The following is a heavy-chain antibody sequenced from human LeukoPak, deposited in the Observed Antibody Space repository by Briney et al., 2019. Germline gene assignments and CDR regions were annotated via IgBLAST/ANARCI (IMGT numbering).Heavy chain of an antibody. CDR2: LYSGSST. CDR3: ARVGDHFHWYLDL. J-gene: IGHJ2*01. Sequence: GGSLRLSCAASGFTVSTNYMNWVRQAPGKGLEWVSILYSGSSTYYADSVEGRFTTSRDSSKNTLSLQMNDLRAEDTAVYYCARVGDHFHWYLDLWGRGTLVTVSS. CDR1: GFTVSTNY. D-gene: IGHD3-3*02. V-gene: IGHV3-53*01.